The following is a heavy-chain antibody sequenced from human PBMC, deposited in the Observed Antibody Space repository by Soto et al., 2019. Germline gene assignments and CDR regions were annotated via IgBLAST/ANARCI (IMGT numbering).Heavy chain of an antibody. V-gene: IGHV4-38-2*01. Sequence: PSETLSLTCAVSGDSIISIYHWAWIRQPPGRSLEWIASIFHTGTTYYTPSLKSRVTISVDTSKNQFSLRLSSVTAADSAVYYCARVGYSSSWYRRGAFDIWGQGTMVTVSS. J-gene: IGHJ3*02. CDR3: ARVGYSSSWYRRGAFDI. CDR2: IFHTGTT. D-gene: IGHD6-13*01. CDR1: GDSIISIYH.